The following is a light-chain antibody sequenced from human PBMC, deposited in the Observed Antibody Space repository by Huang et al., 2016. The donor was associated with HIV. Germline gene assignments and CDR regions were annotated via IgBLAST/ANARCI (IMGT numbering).Light chain of an antibody. Sequence: DIVMTQSPDSLAVSLGERATINCKSSQSVLYSSNNKNYLAWYQQKPGQPPKLRIYLASTRESGVPDRFSGSGSGTDFTLTISSLQAEDVAVYYCQQYYSTPWTFGQGTKVEIK. CDR3: QQYYSTPWT. V-gene: IGKV4-1*01. CDR2: LAS. CDR1: QSVLYSSNNKNY. J-gene: IGKJ1*01.